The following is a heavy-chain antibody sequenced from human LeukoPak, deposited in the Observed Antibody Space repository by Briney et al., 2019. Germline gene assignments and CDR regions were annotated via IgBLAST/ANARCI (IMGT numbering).Heavy chain of an antibody. CDR2: ISYDGSNK. J-gene: IGHJ4*02. CDR3: ARGDTWIQLWLRGPSTPSPFDY. Sequence: LRLSCAASGFTFSSYAMHWVRQAPGKGLEWVAVISYDGSNKYYADSVKGRFTISRDNSKNTLYLQMNSLRAEDTAVYYCARGDTWIQLWLRGPSTPSPFDYWGQGTLVTVSS. D-gene: IGHD5-18*01. CDR1: GFTFSSYA. V-gene: IGHV3-30-3*01.